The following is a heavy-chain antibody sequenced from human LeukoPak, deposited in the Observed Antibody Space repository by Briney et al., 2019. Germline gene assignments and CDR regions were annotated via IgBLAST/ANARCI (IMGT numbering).Heavy chain of an antibody. CDR1: GFTFSSYS. Sequence: GGSLRLSCAASGFTFSSYSMNWVRQAPGKGLEWVSSISSSSSYIYYANSVKGRFTISRDNAKNSLYLQMNSLRAEDTAVYYCARDGSDIVLMDWGQGTLVTVSS. J-gene: IGHJ4*02. CDR2: ISSSSSYI. V-gene: IGHV3-21*01. D-gene: IGHD2-8*01. CDR3: ARDGSDIVLMD.